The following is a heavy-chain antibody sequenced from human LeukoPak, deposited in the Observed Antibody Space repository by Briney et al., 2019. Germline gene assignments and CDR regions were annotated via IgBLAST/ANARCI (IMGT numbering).Heavy chain of an antibody. CDR1: GFTFSSYW. D-gene: IGHD6-19*01. V-gene: IGHV3-74*03. Sequence: GGSLRLSCAASGFTFSSYWMHWVRQAPGKGLVWVSRITSGGSSTAYADSVKGRFTISRDNTKNTLYLQMNSLRAEDTAVYYCARGTGHSSGWYGGSYYYAYGMDVWGQGTTVTVSS. CDR3: ARGTGHSSGWYGGSYYYAYGMDV. CDR2: ITSGGSST. J-gene: IGHJ6*02.